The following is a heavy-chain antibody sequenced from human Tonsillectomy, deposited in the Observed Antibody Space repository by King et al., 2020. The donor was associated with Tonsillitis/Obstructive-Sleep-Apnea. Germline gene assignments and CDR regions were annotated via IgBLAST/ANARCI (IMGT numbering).Heavy chain of an antibody. CDR3: ARDSNYYGSGSYVFDY. D-gene: IGHD3-10*01. J-gene: IGHJ4*02. Sequence: VQLQESGPGLVKPSQTLSLTCTVSGGSISSGGYYWSWIRQHPGKGLEWIGYIYYSGSTYYNPSLKSRVTISVATSKNQFSLKMSSVTAADTAVYYCARDSNYYGSGSYVFDYWGQGTLVTVSS. CDR2: IYYSGST. CDR1: GGSISSGGYY. V-gene: IGHV4-31*03.